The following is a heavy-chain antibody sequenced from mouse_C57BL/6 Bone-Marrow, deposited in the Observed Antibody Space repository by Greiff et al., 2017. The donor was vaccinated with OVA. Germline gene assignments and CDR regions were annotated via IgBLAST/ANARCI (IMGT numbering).Heavy chain of an antibody. CDR2: IDPTNGYT. V-gene: IGHV1-4*01. CDR1: GYTFTSYK. Sequence: QVQLQQSGAELARPGASVKMSCKASGYTFTSYKIHWVKQRTGQGLEWIGYIDPTNGYTNYNQKFKGKATLTADKSSSTAYMQVSSLTSEDSAVYYCARGYYLDYWGQGTTVTVSS. CDR3: ARGYYLDY. J-gene: IGHJ2*01.